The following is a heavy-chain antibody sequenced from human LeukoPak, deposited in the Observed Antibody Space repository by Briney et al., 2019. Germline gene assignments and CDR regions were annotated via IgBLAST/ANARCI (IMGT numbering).Heavy chain of an antibody. J-gene: IGHJ3*02. Sequence: SETLSLTCTVSGGSISGYYWNWIRPPPGKGLAWIGHIYSSGSTSYNPCLKSRVTTSVDTSKKQISLRLSSVTAADTAMYYCARGGGYDASDYYYVHAFDIWGQGTMVTVSS. CDR1: GGSISGYY. CDR2: IYSSGST. CDR3: ARGGGYDASDYYYVHAFDI. D-gene: IGHD3-22*01. V-gene: IGHV4-59*01.